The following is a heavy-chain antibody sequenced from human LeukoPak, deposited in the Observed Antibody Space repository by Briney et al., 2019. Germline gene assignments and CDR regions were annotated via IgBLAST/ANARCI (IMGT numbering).Heavy chain of an antibody. CDR3: ARDPRGVWGSYRYGS. Sequence: PGGSLRLSCAASGFTFSSYWMNWVRQAPGKGLEWVSSISGSSSYIYYADSVKGRFTISRDNAKNSLYLQMNSLRAEDTAVYYCARDPRGVWGSYRYGSGGQGTLVTVSS. CDR1: GFTFSSYW. CDR2: ISGSSSYI. J-gene: IGHJ4*02. V-gene: IGHV3-21*01. D-gene: IGHD3-16*02.